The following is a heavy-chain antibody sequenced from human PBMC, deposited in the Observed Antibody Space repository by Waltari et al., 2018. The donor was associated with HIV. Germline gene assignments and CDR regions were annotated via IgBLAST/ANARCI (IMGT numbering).Heavy chain of an antibody. J-gene: IGHJ6*02. CDR1: GFTFSSYS. CDR3: ARDDYGMDV. V-gene: IGHV3-48*04. CDR2: ISSSSSTI. Sequence: EVQLVESGGGLVQPGWSLRLSCAASGFTFSSYSLTWVRQAPGKGLEWVSYISSSSSTIYYADSVKGRFTISRDNAKNSLYLQMNSLRAEDTAVYYCARDDYGMDVWGQGTTVTVSS.